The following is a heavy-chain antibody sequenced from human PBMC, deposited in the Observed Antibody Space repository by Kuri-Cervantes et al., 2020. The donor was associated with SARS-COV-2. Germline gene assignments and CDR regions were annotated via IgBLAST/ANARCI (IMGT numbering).Heavy chain of an antibody. V-gene: IGHV1-2*04. D-gene: IGHD2-2*01. CDR2: INPNSGGT. CDR3: ARKRVVPAAMCSGMDV. J-gene: IGHJ6*02. CDR1: GYTFTGYY. Sequence: ASVKVSCKASGYTFTGYYMHWVRQAPGQGLEWMGWINPNSGGTNYAQKFQGWVTMTRDTSISTAYMELSGLRSEDTAVYYCARKRVVPAAMCSGMDVWGQGTTVTVSS.